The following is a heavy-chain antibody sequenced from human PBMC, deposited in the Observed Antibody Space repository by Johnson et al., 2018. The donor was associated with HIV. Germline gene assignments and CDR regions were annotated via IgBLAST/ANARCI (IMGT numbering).Heavy chain of an antibody. CDR1: GFTFRSYA. D-gene: IGHD1-26*01. CDR3: ARVREWEGGEVGDAFDI. Sequence: QVLLVESGGDVVQPGRSLRLSCAASGFTFRSYAMPWVRQAPGKGLEWVAVISYDGSNKYYADPVKGRFTITRDNSKNTLYLQMNSLRAEDTAVYYCARVREWEGGEVGDAFDIWGQGTMVTVSS. CDR2: ISYDGSNK. V-gene: IGHV3-30*03. J-gene: IGHJ3*02.